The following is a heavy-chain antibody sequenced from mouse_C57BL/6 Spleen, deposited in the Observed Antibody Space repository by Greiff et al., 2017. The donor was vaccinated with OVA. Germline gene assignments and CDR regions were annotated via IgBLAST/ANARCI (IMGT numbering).Heavy chain of an antibody. Sequence: VQLQQPGAELVKPGASVKMSCKASGYTFTSYWITWVKQRPGQGLEWIGDIYPGSGSTNYNEKFKSKATLTVDTSSSTAYMQLSSLTSEDSAVYYCARSDDYSNYEDYWGQGTTLTVSS. V-gene: IGHV1-55*01. CDR1: GYTFTSYW. CDR3: ARSDDYSNYEDY. D-gene: IGHD2-5*01. CDR2: IYPGSGST. J-gene: IGHJ2*01.